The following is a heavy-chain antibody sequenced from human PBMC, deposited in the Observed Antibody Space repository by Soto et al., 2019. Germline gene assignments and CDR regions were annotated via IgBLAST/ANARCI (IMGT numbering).Heavy chain of an antibody. CDR1: GGSFSGYY. CDR2: INHSGSP. J-gene: IGHJ5*02. CDR3: ATANWSPHYVGP. V-gene: IGHV4-34*01. Sequence: QVRLQQWGTGLLKSSETLSLTCAVYGGSFSGYYWSWLRQPPGKGLEWIGEINHSGSPNYNPSLKSRVTISVDTSKNQFSLKMTSVTAADTAVYYCATANWSPHYVGPWGQGTLVTVSS. D-gene: IGHD1-1*01.